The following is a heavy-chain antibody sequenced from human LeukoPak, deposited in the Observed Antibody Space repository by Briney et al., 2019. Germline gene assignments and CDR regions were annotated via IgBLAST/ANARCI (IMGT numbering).Heavy chain of an antibody. Sequence: SETLSLTCTVSGGSISSYYWSWIRQPPGKGLEWIGYIYYSGSTNYNPSLKSRVTISVDTSKNQFSLKLSSVTAADTAVYYCARYYLQWLARSTNWFDPWGQGTLVTVSS. CDR2: IYYSGST. D-gene: IGHD6-19*01. CDR1: GGSISSYY. CDR3: ARYYLQWLARSTNWFDP. V-gene: IGHV4-59*12. J-gene: IGHJ5*02.